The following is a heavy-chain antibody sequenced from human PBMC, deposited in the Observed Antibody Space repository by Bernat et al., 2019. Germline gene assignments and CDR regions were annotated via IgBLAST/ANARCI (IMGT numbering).Heavy chain of an antibody. CDR1: GVSIRDYY. J-gene: IGHJ6*03. CDR2: TYSSGST. D-gene: IGHD3-3*01. Sequence: QVQLQESGPRLVKPSETLSLTCSVSGVSIRDYYWMWIRQPPGKGLEWIGYTYSSGSTNYNSSLKSRVTISVDTSKKLFSLNLSSVTAADTAIYYCARIRADREFWSPSNYYHYMDVWGNGTTVTVSS. CDR3: ARIRADREFWSPSNYYHYMDV. V-gene: IGHV4-59*01.